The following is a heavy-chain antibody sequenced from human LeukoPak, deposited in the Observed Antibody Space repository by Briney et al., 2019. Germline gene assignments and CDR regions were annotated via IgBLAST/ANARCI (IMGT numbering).Heavy chain of an antibody. CDR1: GYTFTGYY. CDR3: ASEYYYGSGSYYIDY. J-gene: IGHJ4*02. D-gene: IGHD3-10*01. V-gene: IGHV1-2*06. Sequence: ASVKVSCKASGYTFTGYYMHWVRQAPGHGLEWMGRINPNSGGTNYAQKFQGRVTMTRDTSISTAYMELSRLRSDDAAVYYCASEYYYGSGSYYIDYWGQGTLVTVSS. CDR2: INPNSGGT.